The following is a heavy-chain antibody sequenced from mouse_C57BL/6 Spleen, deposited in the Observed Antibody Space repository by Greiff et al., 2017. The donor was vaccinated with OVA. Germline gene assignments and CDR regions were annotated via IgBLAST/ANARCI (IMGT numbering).Heavy chain of an antibody. CDR3: ATMVTTDFDY. CDR2: IYPGSGST. Sequence: QVHVKQPGAELVKPGASVKMSCKASGYTFTSYWITWVKQRPGQGLEWIGDIYPGSGSTNYNEKFKSKATLTVDTSSSTAYMQLSSLTSEDSAVYYCATMVTTDFDYWGQGTTLTVSS. D-gene: IGHD2-2*01. V-gene: IGHV1-55*01. CDR1: GYTFTSYW. J-gene: IGHJ2*01.